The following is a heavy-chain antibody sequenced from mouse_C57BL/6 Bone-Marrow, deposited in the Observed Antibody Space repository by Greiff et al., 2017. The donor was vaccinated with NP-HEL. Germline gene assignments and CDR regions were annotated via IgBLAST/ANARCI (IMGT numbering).Heavy chain of an antibody. J-gene: IGHJ4*01. CDR1: GFNIKDYY. CDR2: INPNNGGN. CDR3: ARATYYDYDGAMDF. Sequence: VHVKQSGAELVKPGASVKLSCTASGFNIKDYYMNWVKQSHGKSLEWIGDINPNNGGNSYNQKFKGKATLTVDKSSSTAYMELRSLTSEDSAVYYCARATYYDYDGAMDFWGQGTSVTVSS. D-gene: IGHD2-4*01. V-gene: IGHV1-26*01.